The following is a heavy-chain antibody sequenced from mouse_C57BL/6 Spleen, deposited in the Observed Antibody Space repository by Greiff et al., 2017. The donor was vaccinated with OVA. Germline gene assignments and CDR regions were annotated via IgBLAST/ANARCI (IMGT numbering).Heavy chain of an antibody. V-gene: IGHV14-4*01. J-gene: IGHJ1*03. D-gene: IGHD4-1*01. CDR2: IDPENGDT. CDR3: TRVGRGYFDV. CDR1: GFNIKDDY. Sequence: EVQVVESGAELVRPGASVKLSCTASGFNIKDDYMHWVKQRPEQGLEWIGWIDPENGDTEYASKFQGKATITADTSSNTAYLQLSSLTSEDTAVYYCTRVGRGYFDVWGTGTTVTVSS.